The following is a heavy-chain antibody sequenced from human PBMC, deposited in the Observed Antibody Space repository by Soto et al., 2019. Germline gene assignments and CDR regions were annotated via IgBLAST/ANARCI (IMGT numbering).Heavy chain of an antibody. CDR1: GCSIRSRIYY. J-gene: IGHJ4*02. CDR3: ARRPLPHVPFAY. V-gene: IGHV4-31*03. CDR2: IYYSGST. Sequence: SVIMSLTCTVSGCSIRSRIYYWGWLRQHPGKGLEWIGYIYYSGSTYYNPSLKSRVTISVDTSKNQFSLKLSSVTAADTAVYYCARRPLPHVPFAYLGQGTLVTGSS.